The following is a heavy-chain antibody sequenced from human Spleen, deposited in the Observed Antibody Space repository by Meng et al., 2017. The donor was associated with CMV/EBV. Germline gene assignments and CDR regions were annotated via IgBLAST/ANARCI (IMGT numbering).Heavy chain of an antibody. Sequence: SETLSLTCTVSDDSVSTGSYYWNWIRQPPGKGLEWIGYIYYSENTNYNPSLKSRVTISIDTPKNQFSLRVRSVAAADTAVYYCARGPRSPVAPRLHYYYALDVWGQGTTVTVSS. J-gene: IGHJ6*02. CDR2: IYYSENT. CDR1: DDSVSTGSYY. D-gene: IGHD6-6*01. CDR3: ARGPRSPVAPRLHYYYALDV. V-gene: IGHV4-61*01.